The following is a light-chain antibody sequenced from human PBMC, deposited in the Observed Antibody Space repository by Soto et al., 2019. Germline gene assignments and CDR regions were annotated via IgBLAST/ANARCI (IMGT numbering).Light chain of an antibody. Sequence: EIVLTQSPGTLSVSPGERATLSCRASQTISSNNLAWYQQNPGKAPSLLIYGTSSRATGIPDRFSGSGSGTDFTLTISRLEPEDSAMYYCQQFGSWTFGQGTKVEI. CDR2: GTS. CDR1: QTISSNN. CDR3: QQFGSWT. J-gene: IGKJ1*01. V-gene: IGKV3-20*01.